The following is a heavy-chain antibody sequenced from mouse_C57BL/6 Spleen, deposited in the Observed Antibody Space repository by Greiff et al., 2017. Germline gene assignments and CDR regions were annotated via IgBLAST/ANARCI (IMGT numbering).Heavy chain of an antibody. CDR3: AKPIYYDYFYAMDY. CDR1: GFSLTSYG. CDR2: IWRGGST. V-gene: IGHV2-5*01. Sequence: QVQLQQSGPGLVQPSQSLSITCTVSGFSLTSYGVHWVRQSPGKGLEWLGVIWRGGSTDYNAAFMSRLSITKDNSKSQVFFKMNSLQADDTAIYYCAKPIYYDYFYAMDYWGQGTSVTVSS. J-gene: IGHJ4*01. D-gene: IGHD2-4*01.